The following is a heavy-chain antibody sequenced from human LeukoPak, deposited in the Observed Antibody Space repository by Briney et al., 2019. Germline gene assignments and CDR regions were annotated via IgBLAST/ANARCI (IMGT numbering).Heavy chain of an antibody. Sequence: GGSLRLSCAPSGVTFRDAWMNWVPDAPGEGLERGARIKSEGDGETTDYGAPAKGRVFISRDDSENTLFLQMNSLTTEDTAVYYCATDLARIMIRRVIVLWGQGTLVTVSS. CDR2: IKSEGDGETT. CDR3: ATDLARIMIRRVIVL. J-gene: IGHJ4*02. D-gene: IGHD3-10*01. V-gene: IGHV3-15*01. CDR1: GVTFRDAW.